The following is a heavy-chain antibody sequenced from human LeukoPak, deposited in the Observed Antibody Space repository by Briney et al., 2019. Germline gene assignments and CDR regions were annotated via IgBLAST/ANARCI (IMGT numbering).Heavy chain of an antibody. D-gene: IGHD1-26*01. CDR1: GGTFSSYA. CDR2: IIPIFGTA. Sequence: SVKVSCKASGGTFSSYAISWVRQAPGQGLEWMGGIIPIFGTANYAQKFQGRVTITADESTSTAYMELSSLRSEDTAVYYCARVPDGEPPYFDYWGQGTLVTVSS. V-gene: IGHV1-69*13. J-gene: IGHJ4*02. CDR3: ARVPDGEPPYFDY.